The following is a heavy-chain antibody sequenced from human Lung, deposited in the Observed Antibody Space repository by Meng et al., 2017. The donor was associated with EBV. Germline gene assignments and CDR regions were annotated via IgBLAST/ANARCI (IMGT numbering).Heavy chain of an antibody. V-gene: IGHV1-2*04. CDR3: ARQMDIAVVGFDY. CDR2: ISPNTDGR. J-gene: IGHJ4*02. CDR1: GYSLTDYY. D-gene: IGHD5-18*01. Sequence: QVRLWQSGAEVKKPGASVKVSCKASGYSLTDYYIHWVRQAPGQGLEWMGWISPNTDGRNYAQKFQAWVTMTTDASMNTVYMELRNLRSDDTAVYYCARQMDIAVVGFDYWGQGTLVTVSS.